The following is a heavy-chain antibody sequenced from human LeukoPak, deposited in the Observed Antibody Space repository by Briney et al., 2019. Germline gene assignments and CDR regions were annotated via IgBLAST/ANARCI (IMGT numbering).Heavy chain of an antibody. CDR1: GGSISSSSYY. Sequence: SETLSLTCTVSGGSISSSSYYWGWIRQPPGKGLEWIVSIYYSGSTYYNPSLKSRVTISVDTSKNQFSLKLSSVTAADTAVYYCARLRGWGYYYYYMDVWGKGTTVTVSS. V-gene: IGHV4-39*01. J-gene: IGHJ6*03. CDR2: IYYSGST. CDR3: ARLRGWGYYYYYMDV. D-gene: IGHD7-27*01.